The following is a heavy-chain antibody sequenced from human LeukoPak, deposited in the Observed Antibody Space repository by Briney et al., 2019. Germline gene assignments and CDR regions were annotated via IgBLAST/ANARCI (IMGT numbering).Heavy chain of an antibody. J-gene: IGHJ4*02. D-gene: IGHD3-3*01. CDR3: AKDGGSGYPPKYYFDY. Sequence: GGSLRLSCAASGFTFSSYAMSWARQAPGKGLEWVSAISGSGGSTYYADSVKGRFTISRDNSKNTLYLQMNSLRAEDTAVYYCAKDGGSGYPPKYYFDYWGQGTLVTVSS. V-gene: IGHV3-23*01. CDR1: GFTFSSYA. CDR2: ISGSGGST.